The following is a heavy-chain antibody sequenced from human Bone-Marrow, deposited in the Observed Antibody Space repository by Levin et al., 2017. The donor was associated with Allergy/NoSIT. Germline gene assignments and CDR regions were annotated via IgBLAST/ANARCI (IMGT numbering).Heavy chain of an antibody. CDR2: INPSGRGA. CDR1: GSTFIGNY. D-gene: IGHD2-21*01. V-gene: IGHV1-2*06. Sequence: PGGSLRLSCRASGSTFIGNYLHWVRQAPGQGLEWMGRINPSGRGATYAQKFQGRVTMTRDTSISTAFMELSRLRSDDTAVSYCASDSYETLPNIVVVIGSSWGQGTLVTVSS. CDR3: ASDSYETLPNIVVVIGSS. J-gene: IGHJ5*02.